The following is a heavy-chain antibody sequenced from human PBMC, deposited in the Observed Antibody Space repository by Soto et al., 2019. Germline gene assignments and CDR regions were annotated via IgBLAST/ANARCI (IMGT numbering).Heavy chain of an antibody. CDR2: IYNSGST. V-gene: IGHV4-61*01. Sequence: PSETLSLTCTVSGGSVSSGNYYWSWIRQPPGKGLEWIGLIYNSGSTNYNPSLKSRVTISVDTSKNQFSLKLNSVTAADTAVYYCAREFASWDQGILVTVPQ. CDR3: AREFAS. J-gene: IGHJ5*01. CDR1: GGSVSSGNYY.